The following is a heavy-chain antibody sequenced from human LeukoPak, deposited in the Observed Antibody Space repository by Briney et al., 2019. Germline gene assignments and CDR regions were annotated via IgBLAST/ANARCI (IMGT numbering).Heavy chain of an antibody. J-gene: IGHJ6*02. D-gene: IGHD2-15*01. CDR2: IEQDGSEK. CDR1: GFTFSSYW. Sequence: GGSLRLSCAASGFTFSSYWMSWVRQAPGKGLEWVANIEQDGSEKYYVDSVKGRFTISRDNAKNSLYLQMNSLRAEDTAVYYCARLGDIVVVVAAYYYYGMDVWGQGTTVTVSS. V-gene: IGHV3-7*01. CDR3: ARLGDIVVVVAAYYYYGMDV.